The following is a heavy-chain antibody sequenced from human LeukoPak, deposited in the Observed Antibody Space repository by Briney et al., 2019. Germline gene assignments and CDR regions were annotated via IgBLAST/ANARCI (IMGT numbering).Heavy chain of an antibody. CDR3: TREVERGGSYWGGDS. V-gene: IGHV3-49*04. CDR2: ITSKAYGGTT. Sequence: GGSLRLSCATSGFNFEDYAINWVRQAPGKGLEWVGLITSKAYGGTTDLAASVKGRFSISRDESKPIAYLQMNSLKIEDTGVYYCTREVERGGSYWGGDSWGQGTQVTVPS. D-gene: IGHD1-26*01. J-gene: IGHJ4*02. CDR1: GFNFEDYA.